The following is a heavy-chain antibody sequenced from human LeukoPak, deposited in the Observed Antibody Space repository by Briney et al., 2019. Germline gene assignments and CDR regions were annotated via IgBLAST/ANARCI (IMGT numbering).Heavy chain of an antibody. J-gene: IGHJ4*02. D-gene: IGHD1-26*01. CDR3: ARRRRIVGATDYFDY. V-gene: IGHV4-59*08. CDR1: GGSISSYY. CDR2: IYYSGST. Sequence: SETLSLTCTVSGGSISSYYWSWIRQPPGKGLEWIGYIYYSGSTNYKPSLKSRVTISVDTSKNQCPLNLSSVTAADTAVYYCARRRRIVGATDYFDYWGQGTLVTVSS.